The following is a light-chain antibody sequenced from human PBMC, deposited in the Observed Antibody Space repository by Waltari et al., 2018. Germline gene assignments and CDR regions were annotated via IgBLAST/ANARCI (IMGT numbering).Light chain of an antibody. Sequence: QSVLTQPPSVSAAPGQRVTIPCSGGSSNIGNNYVSWYRQFPGTAPKLLIYEVTARPSCIPGRFAGSKSGTSATLDITGLQAGDEADYYCGTWDSSLSGAVFGGGTHLTVL. J-gene: IGLJ7*01. V-gene: IGLV1-51*02. CDR1: SSNIGNNY. CDR3: GTWDSSLSGAV. CDR2: EVT.